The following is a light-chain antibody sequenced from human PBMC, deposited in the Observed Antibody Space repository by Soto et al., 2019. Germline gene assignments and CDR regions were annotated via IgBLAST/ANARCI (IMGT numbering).Light chain of an antibody. V-gene: IGKV1-39*01. CDR3: QQTYSTLSIT. Sequence: DIQMTQSPSSLSASVGDRVTITCRASESIARHLNWYQQKPGKAPNLLIYAVSSLQNGVPSRFRGGGSGTDFTLTINNLQPEDFATYYCQQTYSTLSITFGQGTRLEIK. CDR1: ESIARH. J-gene: IGKJ5*01. CDR2: AVS.